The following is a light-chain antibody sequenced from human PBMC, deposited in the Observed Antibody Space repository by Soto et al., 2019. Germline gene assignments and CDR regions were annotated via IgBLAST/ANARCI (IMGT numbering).Light chain of an antibody. V-gene: IGKV1-5*03. CDR2: KAS. J-gene: IGKJ3*01. CDR3: QQLYDYPIT. Sequence: DIQMTQSPSTLSGSVGDRVTITCRASQTISSWLAWYQQKPGKAPKLLIYKASTLKSGVPSRFSGSGSGTEFTLTISSLQPEDSGTYYCQQLYDYPITFGPGTKVDI. CDR1: QTISSW.